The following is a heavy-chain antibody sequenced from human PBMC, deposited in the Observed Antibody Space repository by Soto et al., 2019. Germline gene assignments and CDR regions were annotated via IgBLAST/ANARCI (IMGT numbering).Heavy chain of an antibody. V-gene: IGHV4-59*08. CDR1: GGSISSYY. CDR2: IYYSGST. Sequence: QVQLQESGPGLVKPSETLSLTCTVSGGSISSYYWSWIRQPPGKELEWIGYIYYSGSTNYNPSLKSRVTIPVDTSKNRFSLKRSSVTSADTAVYYWARLRMRRDDLPDWYFDLWGRCTLVTVSS. D-gene: IGHD1-1*01. CDR3: ARLRMRRDDLPDWYFDL. J-gene: IGHJ2*01.